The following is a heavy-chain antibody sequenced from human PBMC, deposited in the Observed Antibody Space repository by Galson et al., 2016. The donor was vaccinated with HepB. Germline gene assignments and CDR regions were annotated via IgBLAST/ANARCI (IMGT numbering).Heavy chain of an antibody. CDR3: ARGGDYGDYVGLD. Sequence: SVKVSCKASGGTFRIYAISWVRQAPGQGLEWMGGIIPIFGTANYAQKFQGRVTITADDSTRTTYMDLGSLRSEDTGVYYCARGGDYGDYVGLDWGQGTLVTVSS. CDR2: IIPIFGTA. D-gene: IGHD4-17*01. J-gene: IGHJ4*02. V-gene: IGHV1-69*13. CDR1: GGTFRIYA.